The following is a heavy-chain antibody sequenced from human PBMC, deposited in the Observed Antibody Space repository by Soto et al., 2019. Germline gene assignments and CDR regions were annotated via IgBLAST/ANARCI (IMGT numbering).Heavy chain of an antibody. J-gene: IGHJ6*03. CDR2: INHSGST. CDR1: GGSFSGYY. CDR3: ARGFGYCSSTSCYVLGGYYYYYYMDV. V-gene: IGHV4-34*01. Sequence: SETLSLTCAVYGGSFSGYYWSWIRQPPGKGLEWIGEINHSGSTNYNPSLKSRVTISVDTSKNQFSLKLSSVTAADTAVYYCARGFGYCSSTSCYVLGGYYYYYYMDVWGKGTTVTVSS. D-gene: IGHD2-2*01.